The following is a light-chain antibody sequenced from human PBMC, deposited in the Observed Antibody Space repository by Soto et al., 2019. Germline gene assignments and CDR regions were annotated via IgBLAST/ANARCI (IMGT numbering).Light chain of an antibody. V-gene: IGKV1-5*01. CDR2: HAS. J-gene: IGKJ1*01. CDR3: QQYNSYPWT. Sequence: DIQMTQSPSTLYASVGDRVTITCRASQSLSSWLAWYQQKAGKAPKLLIYHASSLESGAPSRFSGSGSGTEFTLTISSLQPADFATYFCQQYNSYPWTFGQGTKV. CDR1: QSLSSW.